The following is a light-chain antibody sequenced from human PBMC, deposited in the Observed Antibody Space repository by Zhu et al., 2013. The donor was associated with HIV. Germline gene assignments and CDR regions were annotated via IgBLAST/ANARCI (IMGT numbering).Light chain of an antibody. V-gene: IGKV3-11*01. CDR3: QQRSNWPVT. CDR1: QSVNSF. Sequence: EIVLTQSPVTLSLSPGERATLSCRASQSVNSFLAWYQQNLARLPGSSSMMHPTGPLASQPGSVAVGLGTDFTLTISSLEPEDFAVLYCQQRSNWPVTFGGGTKVEIK. CDR2: MHP. J-gene: IGKJ4*01.